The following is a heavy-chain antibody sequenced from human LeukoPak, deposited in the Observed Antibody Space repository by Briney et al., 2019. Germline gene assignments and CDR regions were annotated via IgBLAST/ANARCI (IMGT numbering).Heavy chain of an antibody. CDR2: ISGSGGST. CDR3: AKGGIFGVAGYYYYMDV. V-gene: IGHV3-23*01. D-gene: IGHD3-3*01. Sequence: EGSLRLSCAASGFTFSSYAMHWVRQAPGKGLEWVSAISGSGGSTYYADSVKGRFTISRDNSKNTLYLQMNSLRAEDTAVYYCAKGGIFGVAGYYYYMDVWGKGTTVTVSS. J-gene: IGHJ6*03. CDR1: GFTFSSYA.